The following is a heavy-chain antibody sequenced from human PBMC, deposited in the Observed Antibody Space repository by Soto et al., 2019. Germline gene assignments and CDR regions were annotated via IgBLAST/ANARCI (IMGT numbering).Heavy chain of an antibody. Sequence: PSETLSLTCSVSGDSISSYYWSWIRQPPGKGLEWIGYIYYSGSTNYNPSLKSRVTISVDTSKNQFSLKLSSVTAADTAVYYCARNGYSYGFSDYWGQGTLVTVSS. CDR1: GDSISSYY. V-gene: IGHV4-59*01. J-gene: IGHJ4*02. CDR3: ARNGYSYGFSDY. D-gene: IGHD5-18*01. CDR2: IYYSGST.